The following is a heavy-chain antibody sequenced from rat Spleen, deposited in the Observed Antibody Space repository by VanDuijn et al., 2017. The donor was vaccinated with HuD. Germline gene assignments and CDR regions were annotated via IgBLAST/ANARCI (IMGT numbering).Heavy chain of an antibody. J-gene: IGHJ3*01. D-gene: IGHD1-10*01. CDR3: ATENYWFAY. CDR1: GFTFSDYD. CDR2: INFDGSTT. V-gene: IGHV5-7*01. Sequence: EVKLVESGGGLVQPGRSMKLSCAVSGFTFSDYDMAWVRQAPTTGPEWVASINFDGSTTYYRDSVKGRFTISRDNTKSTLYLQMNSLRSEDTATYYCATENYWFAYWGQGTLVTVSS.